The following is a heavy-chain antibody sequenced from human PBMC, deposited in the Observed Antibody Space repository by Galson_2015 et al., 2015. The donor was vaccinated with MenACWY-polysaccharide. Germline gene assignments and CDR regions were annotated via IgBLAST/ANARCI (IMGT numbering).Heavy chain of an antibody. CDR1: GYTFTSYA. Sequence: SVKVSCKASGYTFTSYAMNWVRQAPGQGLEWMGWINTNTGNPTYAQGFTGRFVFSLDTSVSTAYLQISSLKAEDTAVYYCARDAYNWNDHWFDPWGQGTLVTVSA. D-gene: IGHD1-20*01. V-gene: IGHV7-4-1*02. CDR2: INTNTGNP. J-gene: IGHJ5*02. CDR3: ARDAYNWNDHWFDP.